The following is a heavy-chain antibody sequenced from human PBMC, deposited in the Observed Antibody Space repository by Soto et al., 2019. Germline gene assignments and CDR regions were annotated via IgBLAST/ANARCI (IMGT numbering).Heavy chain of an antibody. D-gene: IGHD6-13*01. V-gene: IGHV4-31*03. CDR1: GGSISSGGYY. CDR3: ARETSGSWYLYYYGMDV. CDR2: IYYSGST. Sequence: QVQLQESGPGLVKPSQTLSLTCTVSGGSISSGGYYWNWIRQHPGKGLEWIGYIYYSGSTYYNPSLKSRVTRSVDTSKNQFSLKLSSVTAADTAVYYCARETSGSWYLYYYGMDVWGQGTTVTVSS. J-gene: IGHJ6*02.